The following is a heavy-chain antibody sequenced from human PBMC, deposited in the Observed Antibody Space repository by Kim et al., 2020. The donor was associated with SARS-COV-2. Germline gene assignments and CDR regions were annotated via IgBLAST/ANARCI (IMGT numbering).Heavy chain of an antibody. Sequence: ASVKVSCKASGYTFTNNAISWVRQAPGQGLEWMGWINTDTGNPTYAQAFTRRFVFSVDTSVTTAYLQISSLEAEDTALYYCARVIWGTYRYTDSWGQGTLVTASS. D-gene: IGHD3-16*02. CDR1: GYTFTNNA. V-gene: IGHV7-4-1*02. CDR3: ARVIWGTYRYTDS. J-gene: IGHJ4*02. CDR2: INTDTGNP.